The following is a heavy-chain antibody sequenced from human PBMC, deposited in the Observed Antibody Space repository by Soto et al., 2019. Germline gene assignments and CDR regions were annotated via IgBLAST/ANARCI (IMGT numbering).Heavy chain of an antibody. V-gene: IGHV4-31*03. Sequence: PSETLSLTCTVSGGSISSGGYYWSWIRQHPGKGLEWIGYIYYSGSTYYNPSLKSRVTISVDTSKNQFSLKLSSVTAADTAVYYCARNGIDSSGYFDYWGQGTLVTVYS. CDR1: GGSISSGGYY. CDR3: ARNGIDSSGYFDY. J-gene: IGHJ4*02. CDR2: IYYSGST. D-gene: IGHD3-22*01.